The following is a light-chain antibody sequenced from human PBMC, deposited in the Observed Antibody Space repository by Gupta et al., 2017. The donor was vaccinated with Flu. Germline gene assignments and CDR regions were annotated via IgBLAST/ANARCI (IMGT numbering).Light chain of an antibody. V-gene: IGLV2-14*01. CDR2: EVS. J-gene: IGLJ2*01. Sequence: QSALTQPASVSGSPGQSITISCTGTSSDVGGYNYVSWNQQHPGKAPKLMIYEVSNRPSGVSNRFSGSKSGNTASLTISGLQAEDEADYYCSSYTSSSTLEVFGGGTKLTVL. CDR1: SSDVGGYNY. CDR3: SSYTSSSTLEV.